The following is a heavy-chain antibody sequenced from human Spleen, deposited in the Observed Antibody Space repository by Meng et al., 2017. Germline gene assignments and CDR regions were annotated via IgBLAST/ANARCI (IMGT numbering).Heavy chain of an antibody. CDR2: INHSGST. V-gene: IGHV4-34*01. D-gene: IGHD3-10*01. J-gene: IGHJ3*02. Sequence: QLVLQWSAPGRLKPLETLSRTLVLYGGSYSDYYWSWIRQPPGKGLEWIGEINHSGSTYYNPSLKSRVTISFDTSKNHFSLNLTSVTAADTAVYYCASRPMVRGVVEAFDIWGQGTMVTVSS. CDR1: GGSYSDYY. CDR3: ASRPMVRGVVEAFDI.